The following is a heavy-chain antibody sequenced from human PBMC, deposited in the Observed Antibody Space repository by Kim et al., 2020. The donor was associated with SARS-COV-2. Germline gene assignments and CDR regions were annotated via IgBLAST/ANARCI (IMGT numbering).Heavy chain of an antibody. CDR2: IKGDGSEG. V-gene: IGHV3-7*01. D-gene: IGHD5-18*01. Sequence: GGSLRLSCAASGFTFSNSWMSWVRQAPGKGLEWVASIKGDGSEGYYVDSVKGRFTISKDNAKNSVYLQMDSLRAEDTAVHYCVTGGGHSSANWGQGTLVT. CDR3: VTGGGHSSAN. CDR1: GFTFSNSW. J-gene: IGHJ4*02.